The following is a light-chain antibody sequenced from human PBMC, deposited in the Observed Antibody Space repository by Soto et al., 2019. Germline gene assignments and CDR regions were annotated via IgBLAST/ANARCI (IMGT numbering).Light chain of an antibody. CDR1: QSLLHRNGNND. CDR3: LQALQTPPT. J-gene: IGKJ5*01. V-gene: IGKV2-28*01. CDR2: LGS. Sequence: DIVMTQSPLSLPVTPGEPASISCRSSQSLLHRNGNNDLNWYLQKPGQSPQLLIYLGSTRASGVPDRFSGSGSGTDFTLKISRVEAEDVGVYYCLQALQTPPTFGQGTRLEIK.